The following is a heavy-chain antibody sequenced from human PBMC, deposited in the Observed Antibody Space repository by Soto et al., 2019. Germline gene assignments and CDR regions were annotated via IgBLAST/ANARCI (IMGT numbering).Heavy chain of an antibody. CDR2: ISAYNGNT. CDR3: ATSPYYDYIRGSYRPLDSDY. CDR1: GYTFTSYG. Sequence: SVKVSCKASGYTFTSYGISWVRRALGQGLERMGWISAYNGNTNYAQKLQGRVTMTTDTSTSTAYMELRSLRSEDMAVYYCATSPYYDYIRGSYRPLDSDYWGQGTLVTVS. D-gene: IGHD3-16*02. V-gene: IGHV1-18*03. J-gene: IGHJ4*02.